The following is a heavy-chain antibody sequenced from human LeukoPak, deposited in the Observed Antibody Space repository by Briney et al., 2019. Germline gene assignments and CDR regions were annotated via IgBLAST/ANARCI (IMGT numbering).Heavy chain of an antibody. J-gene: IGHJ4*02. V-gene: IGHV4-39*01. D-gene: IGHD5-24*01. CDR1: GGSISRNTCH. CDR2: IHYTGTT. CDR3: ANTRDDNNWRYYLDS. Sequence: SETLSLTCTVSGGSISRNTCHWAWIRQPPGKGLEWFASIHYTGTTYYNPSLKGRVTMSVDTSKNQFSLKLNSLTAADTAVYYCANTRDDNNWRYYLDSWGQGTLVTVSS.